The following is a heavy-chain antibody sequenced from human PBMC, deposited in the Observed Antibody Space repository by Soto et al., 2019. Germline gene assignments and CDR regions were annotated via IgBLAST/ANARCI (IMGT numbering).Heavy chain of an antibody. J-gene: IGHJ4*02. CDR1: GFTFSSYG. CDR3: ARGALLWFGELIGAY. CDR2: IWDDGSNK. D-gene: IGHD3-10*01. V-gene: IGHV3-33*01. Sequence: QVQLVESGGGVVQPGRSLRLSCAASGFTFSSYGMHWVRQAPGKGLEWVAVIWDDGSNKYYADCVKGRFTISRDNSKNPLHLPMNRLRAEDTDVYYCARGALLWFGELIGAYWGQGTLVPVSS.